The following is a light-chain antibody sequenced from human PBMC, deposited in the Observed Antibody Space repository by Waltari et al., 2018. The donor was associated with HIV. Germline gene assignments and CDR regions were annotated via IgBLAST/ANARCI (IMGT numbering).Light chain of an antibody. CDR3: QQYNSFSWT. CDR2: EAS. V-gene: IGKV1-5*03. Sequence: DIQMTQSPSTLSASVGDRITIPCRASWRVSSWLAWYQQKPGKVPQLLIYEASSLESGVPSRFSGSGYGTEFARTISSLQPDDFATYYCQQYNSFSWTFGQGTKVVIK. CDR1: WRVSSW. J-gene: IGKJ1*01.